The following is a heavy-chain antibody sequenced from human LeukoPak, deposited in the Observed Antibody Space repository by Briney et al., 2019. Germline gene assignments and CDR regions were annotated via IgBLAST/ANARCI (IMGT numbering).Heavy chain of an antibody. CDR1: GFTFSSYA. V-gene: IGHV3-30-3*02. J-gene: IGHJ4*02. CDR2: ISYDGSNK. CDR3: AKFYYYDSSGSYTPFDY. Sequence: GGSLRLSCAASGFTFSSYAMHWVRQAPGKGLEWVAVISYDGSNKYYADSVKGRFTISRDNSKNTLCLQMNSLRAEDTAVYYCAKFYYYDSSGSYTPFDYWGQGTLVTVSS. D-gene: IGHD3-22*01.